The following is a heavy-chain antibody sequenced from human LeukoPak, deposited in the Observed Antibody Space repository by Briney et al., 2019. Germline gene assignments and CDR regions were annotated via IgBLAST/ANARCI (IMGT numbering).Heavy chain of an antibody. CDR3: ARGGDSSGFYYPLFDY. V-gene: IGHV4-59*01. CDR1: GGSISSYY. J-gene: IGHJ4*02. CDR2: IYHSGST. Sequence: PSETLSLTCTVSGGSISSYYWSWIRHPPGKGLEWIGYIYHSGSTNYNPSLKSRVTISVDKSKNQFSLKLKSVTAADTAVYHCARGGDSSGFYYPLFDYWGQGTLVTVSS. D-gene: IGHD3-22*01.